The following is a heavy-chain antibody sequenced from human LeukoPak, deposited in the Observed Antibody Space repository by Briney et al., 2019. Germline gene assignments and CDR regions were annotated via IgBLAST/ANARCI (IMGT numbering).Heavy chain of an antibody. CDR1: GFTFSSYA. V-gene: IGHV3-23*01. CDR2: ISGSGDRT. D-gene: IGHD3-3*01. Sequence: GGSLRLSCAASGFTFSSYAMSWVRQAPGKGLEWVSAISGSGDRTYYADSVKGRFTISRDNSKNTLYLQMSTLRAEDTAVYYCAKDLPFSQWIFVDYWGQGTLITVSS. J-gene: IGHJ4*02. CDR3: AKDLPFSQWIFVDY.